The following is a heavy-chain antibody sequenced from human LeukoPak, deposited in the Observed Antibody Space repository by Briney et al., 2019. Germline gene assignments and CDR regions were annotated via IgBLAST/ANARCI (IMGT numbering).Heavy chain of an antibody. V-gene: IGHV3-48*03. Sequence: PRGSLRHSCAASGFTFSSYEMNWVRHAPGKGLEWVSYISGSGSTIYYGDSVKGRFTNSRDNANNSLYLQMNSLRAEDTAVYYCARDSRIVATIDYWGQGTLVTVSS. CDR1: GFTFSSYE. CDR2: ISGSGSTI. J-gene: IGHJ4*02. CDR3: ARDSRIVATIDY. D-gene: IGHD5-12*01.